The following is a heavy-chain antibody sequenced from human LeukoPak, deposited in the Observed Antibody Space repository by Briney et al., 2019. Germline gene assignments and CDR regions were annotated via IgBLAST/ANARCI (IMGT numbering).Heavy chain of an antibody. CDR2: TFYSGST. D-gene: IGHD2-15*01. CDR3: ARASQYCSGGSCYSTHFDY. V-gene: IGHV4-61*01. CDR1: GGSVSDGSSY. Sequence: PSETLSLTCTVSGGSVSDGSSYWSWIRQPPGKGLEWIGHTFYSGSTNYNPSLKSRVTISVDTSKNQFSLKLSSVTAADTAVYYCARASQYCSGGSCYSTHFDYWGQGTLVTVSS. J-gene: IGHJ4*02.